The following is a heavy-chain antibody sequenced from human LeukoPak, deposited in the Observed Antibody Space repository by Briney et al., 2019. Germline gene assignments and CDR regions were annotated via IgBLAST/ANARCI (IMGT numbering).Heavy chain of an antibody. CDR2: IYHSGST. CDR3: ARTPYSNYADY. V-gene: IGHV4-38-2*01. Sequence: PSETLSLTCAVSGYSISSGYYWGWIRQPPGKGLEWIGSIYHSGSTYYNPSLKSRVTISVDTSKNQFSLKLSSVTAADTAVYYCARTPYSNYADYWGQGTLVTVSS. J-gene: IGHJ4*02. CDR1: GYSISSGYY. D-gene: IGHD4-11*01.